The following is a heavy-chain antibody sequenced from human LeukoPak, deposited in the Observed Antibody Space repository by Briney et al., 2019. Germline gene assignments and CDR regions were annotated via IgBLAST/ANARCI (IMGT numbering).Heavy chain of an antibody. Sequence: SETLSLTCTVSGGSISSSSYYWGWIRQPPGRGLEWIGYIYNSGSTKYNPSLKSRVTISLDMSKNQFSLKLSSVTAADTAVYYCARESSSSWYANWFDPWGQGTLVTVSS. D-gene: IGHD6-13*01. CDR3: ARESSSSWYANWFDP. V-gene: IGHV4-61*05. CDR2: IYNSGST. CDR1: GGSISSSSYY. J-gene: IGHJ5*02.